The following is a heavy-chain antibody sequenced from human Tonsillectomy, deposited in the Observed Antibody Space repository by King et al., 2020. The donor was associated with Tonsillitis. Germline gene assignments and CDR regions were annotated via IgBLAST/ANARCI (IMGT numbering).Heavy chain of an antibody. Sequence: VQLVESGGGVVQPGGSLRLSCAASGFTFSSYAMHWVRQAPGKGMEGVAFIRYDGSNKYYADSVKGRLTISRDNSKNTLYLQMNRLRVEDTAVYYCAKDDGAVAGTGRGFDYWGQGTLVTVSS. V-gene: IGHV3-30*02. CDR2: IRYDGSNK. D-gene: IGHD6-19*01. CDR3: AKDDGAVAGTGRGFDY. CDR1: GFTFSSYA. J-gene: IGHJ4*02.